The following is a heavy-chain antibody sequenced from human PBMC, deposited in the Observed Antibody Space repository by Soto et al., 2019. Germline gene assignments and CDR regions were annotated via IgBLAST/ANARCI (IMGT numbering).Heavy chain of an antibody. D-gene: IGHD2-8*02. J-gene: IGHJ4*02. CDR1: GGSISSYY. CDR2: IYYSGST. Sequence: PSETLSLTCTVSGGSISSYYWSWIRQPPGKGLEWIGYIYYSGSTNYNPSLKSRVTISVDTSKNQFSLKLTSVTAADTAVYYCARDKITGLFDYWGQGTLVIVSS. CDR3: ARDKITGLFDY. V-gene: IGHV4-59*12.